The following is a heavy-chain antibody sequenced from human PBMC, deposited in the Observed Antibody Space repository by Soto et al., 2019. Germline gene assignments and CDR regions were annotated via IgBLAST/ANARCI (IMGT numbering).Heavy chain of an antibody. J-gene: IGHJ6*03. V-gene: IGHV3-23*01. D-gene: IGHD3-3*01. CDR1: GFTLSTYA. CDR2: IRENSGST. CDR3: AKEVVLQFLEWFPDYCYMDV. Sequence: GGSLRLSCAASGFTLSTYAMNWVRQAPGKGLEWVSAIRENSGSTDYADSVKGRFTISRDNSKNTLYLQMNSLRAEDTAVYYCAKEVVLQFLEWFPDYCYMDVWGKRTTVTVSS.